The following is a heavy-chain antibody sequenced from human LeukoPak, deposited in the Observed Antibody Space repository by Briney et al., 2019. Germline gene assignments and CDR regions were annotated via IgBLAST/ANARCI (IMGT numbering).Heavy chain of an antibody. J-gene: IGHJ4*02. CDR1: GFTFSSYS. CDR2: ISNDGKYI. Sequence: KTGGSLRLSCAASGFTFSSYSMNWVRQAPGKGLEWVSSISNDGKYIYYADSVKGRFTISRDNAKSSLYLQMNSLRAEDTAVYYCANHLACRSTSCPPFDDWGQGTLVTVSS. D-gene: IGHD2-2*01. V-gene: IGHV3-21*01. CDR3: ANHLACRSTSCPPFDD.